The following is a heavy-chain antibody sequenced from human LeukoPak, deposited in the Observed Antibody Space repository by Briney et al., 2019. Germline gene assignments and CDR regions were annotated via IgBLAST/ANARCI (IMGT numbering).Heavy chain of an antibody. J-gene: IGHJ4*02. V-gene: IGHV1-18*01. CDR3: ARWADYYDRSVYQYYFDY. Sequence: ASVKVSCKASGYTFTNYGISWVRQAPGQGLEWMGWISAYNGKTNYAQKFQGRVTMTTDTSTSTAYMDLGGLRSDDTAVYYCARWADYYDRSVYQYYFDYWGQGTLVIVSS. D-gene: IGHD3-22*01. CDR1: GYTFTNYG. CDR2: ISAYNGKT.